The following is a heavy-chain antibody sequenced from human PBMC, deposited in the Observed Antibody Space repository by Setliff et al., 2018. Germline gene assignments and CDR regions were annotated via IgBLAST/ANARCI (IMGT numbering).Heavy chain of an antibody. CDR2: MHHSGIV. D-gene: IGHD1-26*01. CDR3: ARVFPMVGATERRAFDI. J-gene: IGHJ3*02. CDR1: GYSINSDYY. Sequence: SETLSLTCAVSGYSINSDYYWGWIRQPPGKGLEWVASMHHSGIVYYNPSLRSRVIMSVDTSKYQVSLDLTSVTAADTAVYYCARVFPMVGATERRAFDIWGQGTVVTVSS. V-gene: IGHV4-38-2*01.